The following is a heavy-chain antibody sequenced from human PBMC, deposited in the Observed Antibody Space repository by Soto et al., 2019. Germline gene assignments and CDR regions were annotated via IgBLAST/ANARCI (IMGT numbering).Heavy chain of an antibody. Sequence: GGSLRLSCAASGFTFMNYGMNWVLQAPWKGLERVSYIGIGSSTKYYADSVKGRFTISRDNAKNSLYLQMNSLRAEDTAVYYYARDQLYYNDISGRPLNAFDVWGQGTMVTVSS. CDR2: IGIGSSTK. J-gene: IGHJ3*01. V-gene: IGHV3-48*01. D-gene: IGHD3-22*01. CDR3: ARDQLYYNDISGRPLNAFDV. CDR1: GFTFMNYG.